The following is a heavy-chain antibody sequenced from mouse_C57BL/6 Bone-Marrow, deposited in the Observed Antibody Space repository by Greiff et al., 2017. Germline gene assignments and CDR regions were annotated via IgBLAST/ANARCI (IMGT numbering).Heavy chain of an antibody. J-gene: IGHJ3*01. CDR2: IWTGGGT. CDR3: ARYYSNYGLFAY. D-gene: IGHD2-5*01. CDR1: GFSLTSYA. V-gene: IGHV2-9-1*01. Sequence: VKLMESGPGLVAPSQSLSITCTVSGFSLTSYAISWVRQPPGTGLEWLGVIWTGGGTNYNSALKSRLSISKDNSKSQVFLKMNSLQTDDTARYYCARYYSNYGLFAYWGQGTLVTVSA.